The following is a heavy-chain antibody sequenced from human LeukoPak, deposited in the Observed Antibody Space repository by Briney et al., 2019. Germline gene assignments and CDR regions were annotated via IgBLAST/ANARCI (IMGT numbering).Heavy chain of an antibody. J-gene: IGHJ4*02. CDR2: LSFGGGTI. Sequence: GGSLRLSCAASGFTFSSYTMAWVRQAPGKGLECVSSLSFGGGTIYYADSVKGRFTTSRDTSKSTLYLQMNSLRAEDTAIYYCAKEVVPGTSRSFDYWGQGTLVTVSS. D-gene: IGHD2-2*01. CDR3: AKEVVPGTSRSFDY. CDR1: GFTFSSYT. V-gene: IGHV3-23*01.